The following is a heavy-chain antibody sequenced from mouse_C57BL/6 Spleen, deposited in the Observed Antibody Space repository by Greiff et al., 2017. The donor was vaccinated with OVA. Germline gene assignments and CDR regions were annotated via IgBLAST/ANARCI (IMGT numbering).Heavy chain of an antibody. CDR1: GFTFSDYG. D-gene: IGHD1-1*01. Sequence: EVKLVESGGGLVKPGGSLKLSCAASGFTFSDYGMHWVRQAPEKGLEWVAYISSGSSTIYYADTVKGRFTISRDNAKNTLFLQMTSLRSEDTAMYYCARRVVAPYWYFDVWGTGTTVTVSS. CDR3: ARRVVAPYWYFDV. V-gene: IGHV5-17*01. CDR2: ISSGSSTI. J-gene: IGHJ1*03.